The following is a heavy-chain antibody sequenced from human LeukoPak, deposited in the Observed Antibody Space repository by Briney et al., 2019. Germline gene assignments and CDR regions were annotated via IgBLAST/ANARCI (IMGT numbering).Heavy chain of an antibody. CDR2: ISASGGST. J-gene: IGHJ4*02. CDR1: GLTFSSYA. Sequence: PGGSLRLSCAASGLTFSSYAMNWVRQAPGKGLEYVSTISASGGSTYYADSVKGRFTISRDNSKNTLYLQMNSLRAEDTAIYYCAKGYSSGWYCFDYWGQGTLVTVSS. V-gene: IGHV3-23*01. D-gene: IGHD6-19*01. CDR3: AKGYSSGWYCFDY.